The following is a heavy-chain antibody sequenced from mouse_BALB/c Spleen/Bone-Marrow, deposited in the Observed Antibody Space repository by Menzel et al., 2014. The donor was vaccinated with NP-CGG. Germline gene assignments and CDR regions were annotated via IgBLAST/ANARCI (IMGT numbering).Heavy chain of an antibody. V-gene: IGHV1-80*01. D-gene: IGHD2-10*02. Sequence: VQVVESGAELVRPGPSVKISCKASGYAYSSYWMNWVKQRPGQGLEWIGQIYPGDGDTNYNGKFKGKATLTADKSSSTAYMQLSSLTSEDSAVYFCARQYGNYFDYWGQGTTLTVSS. CDR3: ARQYGNYFDY. CDR2: IYPGDGDT. CDR1: GYAYSSYW. J-gene: IGHJ2*01.